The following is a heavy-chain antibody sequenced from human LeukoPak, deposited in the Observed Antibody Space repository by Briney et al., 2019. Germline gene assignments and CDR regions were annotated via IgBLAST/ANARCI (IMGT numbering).Heavy chain of an antibody. CDR3: ARYGGSYDFDF. CDR2: IYYSGTP. V-gene: IGHV4-59*08. CDR1: GGSITGYY. Sequence: SETLSLTCTVSGGSITGYYWSWIRQPPGKGLEWIGYIYYSGTPNYNPTLKSRVIMPVDTSKNQFSLKLSSVTAADTAVYYCARYGGSYDFDFWGQGTLVTVSS. D-gene: IGHD1-26*01. J-gene: IGHJ4*02.